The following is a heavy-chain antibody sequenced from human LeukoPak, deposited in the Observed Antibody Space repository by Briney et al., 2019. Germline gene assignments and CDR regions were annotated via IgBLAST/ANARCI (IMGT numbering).Heavy chain of an antibody. D-gene: IGHD6-13*01. Sequence: SETLSLTCTVSGGSISSYYWSWIRQPPGTGQEWNGNIYYSGSTNYNPSLKSRVTISVDTSKNQFSLKLSSVTAADTAVYYCACSLGSSSWLFWGQGTLVTVSS. V-gene: IGHV4-59*08. CDR3: ACSLGSSSWLF. CDR1: GGSISSYY. CDR2: IYYSGST. J-gene: IGHJ4*02.